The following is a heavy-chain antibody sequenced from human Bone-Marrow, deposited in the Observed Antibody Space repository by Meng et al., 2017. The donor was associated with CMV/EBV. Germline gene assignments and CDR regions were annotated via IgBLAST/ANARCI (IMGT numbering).Heavy chain of an antibody. CDR3: GRDSYGMDV. V-gene: IGHV3-30*04. Sequence: LSLTCAASGFIFNTYSMHWVRQAPGKGLEWVALISYDGKNKYYADSVKGRFTISRDNSKNTLYLQMNTLRAEDTAVYYCGRDSYGMDVWGQGTTVTVSS. CDR2: ISYDGKNK. J-gene: IGHJ6*02. CDR1: GFIFNTYS.